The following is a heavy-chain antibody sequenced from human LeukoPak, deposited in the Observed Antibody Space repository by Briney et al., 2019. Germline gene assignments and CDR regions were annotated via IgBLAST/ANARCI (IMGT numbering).Heavy chain of an antibody. CDR1: GFTVSSNY. CDR2: IYSGGST. V-gene: IGHV3-53*01. D-gene: IGHD1-26*01. CDR3: ARVDSGSYLNWFDP. J-gene: IGHJ5*02. Sequence: GGSLRLSCAASGFTVSSNYMSWVRQAPGKGLEWVSVIYSGGSTYYADSVKGRFTISRDNSKNTLYLQMNSLRAEDTAVYYCARVDSGSYLNWFDPWGQGTLVTVSS.